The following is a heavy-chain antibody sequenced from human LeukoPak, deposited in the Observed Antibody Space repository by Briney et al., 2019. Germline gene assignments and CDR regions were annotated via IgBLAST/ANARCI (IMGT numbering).Heavy chain of an antibody. D-gene: IGHD6-6*01. CDR2: IIHSGSS. J-gene: IGHJ4*02. CDR1: GGSFSDYS. CDR3: ARSSPGY. Sequence: PSETLSLTCAVYGGSFSDYSWTWIRQSPGKALEWIGEIIHSGSSHYNPSLKSRVTISVDTSKYQFSLKLTSVTAADTAVYFCARSSPGYWGQGTLVTVSS. V-gene: IGHV4-34*12.